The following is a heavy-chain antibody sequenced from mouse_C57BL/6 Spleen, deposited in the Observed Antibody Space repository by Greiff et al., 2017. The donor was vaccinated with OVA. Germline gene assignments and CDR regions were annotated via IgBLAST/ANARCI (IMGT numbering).Heavy chain of an antibody. CDR1: GFTFSSYG. Sequence: DVMLVESGGDLVKPGGSLKLSCAASGFTFSSYGMSWVRQTPDKRLEWVATISSGGSYTYYPDSVKGRFTISRDNAKNTLYLQMSSLKSEDTAMYYCARHGNWNYFDYWGQGTTLTVSS. V-gene: IGHV5-6*02. CDR2: ISSGGSYT. D-gene: IGHD4-1*01. J-gene: IGHJ2*01. CDR3: ARHGNWNYFDY.